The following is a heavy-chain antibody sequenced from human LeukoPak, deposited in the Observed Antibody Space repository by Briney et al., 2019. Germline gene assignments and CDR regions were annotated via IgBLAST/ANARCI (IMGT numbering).Heavy chain of an antibody. Sequence: SETLSLTCTVSGGSISSYYWSWIRQPPGKGLEWIGYIYYSGSTNYNPSLKSRVTISVDTSKNQFSLKLSSVTAADTAVYYCARGVHYIMVRGGLVAVNAFDIWGQGTMVTVSS. D-gene: IGHD3-10*01. CDR2: IYYSGST. V-gene: IGHV4-59*12. J-gene: IGHJ3*02. CDR1: GGSISSYY. CDR3: ARGVHYIMVRGGLVAVNAFDI.